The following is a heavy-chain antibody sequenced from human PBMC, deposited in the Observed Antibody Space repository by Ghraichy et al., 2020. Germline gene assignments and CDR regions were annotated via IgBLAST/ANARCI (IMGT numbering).Heavy chain of an antibody. D-gene: IGHD4-17*01. CDR3: ARGVDYGDYRVDY. Sequence: GESLNISCAASGFTFSSYSMHWVRQAPGKGLEWVSSISSSSSYIYYADSVKGRFTISRDNAKNSLYLQMNSLRAEDTAVYYCARGVDYGDYRVDYWGQGTLVTVSS. V-gene: IGHV3-21*01. CDR2: ISSSSSYI. CDR1: GFTFSSYS. J-gene: IGHJ4*02.